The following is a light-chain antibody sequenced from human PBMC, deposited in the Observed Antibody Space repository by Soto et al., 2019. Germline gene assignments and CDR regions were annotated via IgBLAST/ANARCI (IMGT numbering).Light chain of an antibody. CDR1: SSNIGSNT. Sequence: QSVLTQAPSASGTPGQSVTISCSGSSSNIGSNTVSWYQQVPGTAPKLLIYSNDQRPSGVPDRFSGSKSGTSASLAIGGLQSEDEADYYCAAWDGSLNGWVFGGGTKVTVL. CDR3: AAWDGSLNGWV. J-gene: IGLJ2*01. V-gene: IGLV1-44*01. CDR2: SND.